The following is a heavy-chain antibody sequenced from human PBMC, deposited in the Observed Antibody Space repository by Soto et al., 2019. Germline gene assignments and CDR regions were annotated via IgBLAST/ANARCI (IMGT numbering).Heavy chain of an antibody. V-gene: IGHV1-69*01. D-gene: IGHD6-6*01. Sequence: QVQLVQSGAEVKKPGSSVKVSCKASGGTFSSYAISWVRQAPGHGLEWMGGIIPMFGTANYAQKCQGSVTLTADESTSTAYMELTSLRSEDTTVYYCARPSRAARPYYYYYCMDVWGQGTTVTVSS. CDR3: ARPSRAARPYYYYYCMDV. J-gene: IGHJ6*02. CDR2: IIPMFGTA. CDR1: GGTFSSYA.